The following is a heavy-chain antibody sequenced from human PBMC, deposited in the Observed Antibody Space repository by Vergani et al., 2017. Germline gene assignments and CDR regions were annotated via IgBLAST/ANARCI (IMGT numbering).Heavy chain of an antibody. Sequence: QVQLQESGPRLVKPSQTLSLTCTVSGGSLRSGDYYWTYARQSPGRGLEWIGHISHSGSAFYNPSLKSRVSMSVDTSKYQFSLNLRSVTDADTAVYYCARVSVAGMSRWFDPWGQGIPVTVSS. V-gene: IGHV4-30-4*08. D-gene: IGHD6-19*01. J-gene: IGHJ5*02. CDR2: ISHSGSA. CDR3: ARVSVAGMSRWFDP. CDR1: GGSLRSGDYY.